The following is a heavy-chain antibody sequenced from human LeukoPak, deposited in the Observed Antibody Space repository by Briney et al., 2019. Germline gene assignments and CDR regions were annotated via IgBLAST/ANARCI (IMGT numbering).Heavy chain of an antibody. Sequence: SETLSLTCTVSGGSISSYYWSWIRQPPGKGLEWIGYIYYSGSTNYNPSLKSRVTISVDTSKNQFSLKLSSVTAADTAVYYCARGEEGSGSYYNGGYYYYMDVWGKGTTVTVSS. J-gene: IGHJ6*03. CDR1: GGSISSYY. CDR2: IYYSGST. V-gene: IGHV4-59*01. CDR3: ARGEEGSGSYYNGGYYYYMDV. D-gene: IGHD3-10*01.